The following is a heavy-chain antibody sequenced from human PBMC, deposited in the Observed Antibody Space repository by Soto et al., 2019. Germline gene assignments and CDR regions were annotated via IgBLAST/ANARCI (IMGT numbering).Heavy chain of an antibody. CDR2: VYSSGST. D-gene: IGHD3-10*01. J-gene: IGHJ4*02. CDR3: ARGPACCGRGLDREKINS. Sequence: SETLSLTCNVSGGTVTSGSYYWSWIRQPPGKGLEWIGFVYSSGSTKYNPSLKSQVTISVDTSKNQFSLRLSSVTAADTAIYYCARGPACCGRGLDREKINSWGLGTPAPVSS. CDR1: GGTVTSGSYY. V-gene: IGHV4-61*01.